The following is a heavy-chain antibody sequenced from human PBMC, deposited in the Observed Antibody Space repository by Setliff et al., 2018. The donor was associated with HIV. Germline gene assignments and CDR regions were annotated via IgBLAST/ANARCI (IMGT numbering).Heavy chain of an antibody. CDR3: ATLRWLRSKHSDY. V-gene: IGHV4-39*01. J-gene: IGHJ4*01. D-gene: IGHD5-12*01. Sequence: MSLACTASGGSITNSIYYWGWFRQPPGKGLTWIGAIYYSENTYYNPSLKSRVTMSVDTSKNQFSLTLRSVTAADTAVYFCATLRWLRSKHSDYWGQGILVTVSS. CDR1: GGSITNSIYY. CDR2: IYYSENT.